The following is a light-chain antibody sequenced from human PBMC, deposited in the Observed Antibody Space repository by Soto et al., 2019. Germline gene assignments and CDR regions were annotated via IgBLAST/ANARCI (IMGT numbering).Light chain of an antibody. CDR3: QQSYNTPGT. J-gene: IGKJ4*01. Sequence: DIQMTQSPSSLSASVGDRVTITCRASQSISSYLNCYQQKPGKAPKLLIYAASSLQSGVPSRFSGSGSGTDFTLTISSLQPEDFATYYCQQSYNTPGTFGGGTKVEIK. CDR2: AAS. V-gene: IGKV1-39*01. CDR1: QSISSY.